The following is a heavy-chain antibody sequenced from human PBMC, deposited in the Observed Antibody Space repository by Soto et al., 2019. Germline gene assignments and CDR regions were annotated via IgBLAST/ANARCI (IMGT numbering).Heavy chain of an antibody. Sequence: QVQLLESGPGLVKPSQTLSLTCTVSGGSINSGGYYWNWIRQHPGIGLEWIGYMYYSGSTYYNPFFRSRVIISADTSETHFSLKLSSVTAADTAVYFCARGYRQSGYSSSWVFDYWGQGTLVNVSS. CDR1: GGSINSGGYY. D-gene: IGHD6-13*01. CDR2: MYYSGST. CDR3: ARGYRQSGYSSSWVFDY. J-gene: IGHJ4*02. V-gene: IGHV4-31*03.